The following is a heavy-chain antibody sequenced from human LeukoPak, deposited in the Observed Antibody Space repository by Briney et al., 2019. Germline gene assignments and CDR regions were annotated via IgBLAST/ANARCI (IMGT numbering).Heavy chain of an antibody. CDR3: ARLFGGVTTFDY. Sequence: GGSLRLSCAASGFTFSSYWMSWVRQAPGKGLEWVANIKEDGGEKYSVDSVKGRFTISRDNAMNSLYLEMNSLRAEDTAVYYCARLFGGVTTFDYWGQGALVTVSS. CDR1: GFTFSSYW. V-gene: IGHV3-7*01. D-gene: IGHD2-8*02. J-gene: IGHJ4*02. CDR2: IKEDGGEK.